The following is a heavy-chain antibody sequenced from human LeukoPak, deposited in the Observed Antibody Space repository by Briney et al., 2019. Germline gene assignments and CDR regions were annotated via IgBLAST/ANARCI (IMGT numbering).Heavy chain of an antibody. J-gene: IGHJ4*02. Sequence: GRSLRLSCAASGFTFDDYAMHWVRQAPGKGLEWVSGISWNSGSIGYADSVTGRFTISRDNAKNSLYLQMNSLRAEDTALYYCAKDTGGYNVLDYWGQGTLVTVSS. V-gene: IGHV3-9*01. CDR1: GFTFDDYA. D-gene: IGHD5-24*01. CDR3: AKDTGGYNVLDY. CDR2: ISWNSGSI.